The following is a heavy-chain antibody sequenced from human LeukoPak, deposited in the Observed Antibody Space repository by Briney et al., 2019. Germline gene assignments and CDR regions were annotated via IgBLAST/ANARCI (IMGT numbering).Heavy chain of an antibody. J-gene: IGHJ4*02. CDR3: AKGSYYDSSGSFYFDY. CDR1: GFTFSSYA. CDR2: ISGSGDNT. Sequence: SGGSLRLSRAASGFTFSSYAMSWVRQAPGKGLEWVSGISGSGDNTYYADSVKGRFAISRDNSKNTLYVQVNSLGTEDTAAYYCAKGSYYDSSGSFYFDYWGQGTLVTVSS. D-gene: IGHD3-22*01. V-gene: IGHV3-23*01.